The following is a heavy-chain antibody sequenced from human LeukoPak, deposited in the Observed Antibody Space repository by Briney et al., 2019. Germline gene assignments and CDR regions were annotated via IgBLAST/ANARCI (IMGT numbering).Heavy chain of an antibody. CDR2: IYWNDDK. CDR3: AHTRGRSGYYFDFDF. V-gene: IGHV2-5*01. J-gene: IGHJ4*02. Sequence: SGPTLVKPTQTLTLTCTFSGFSLSTSGVGVGWIRQPPGKALEWLALIYWNDDKPYSPSLKSRLTLTRDTSKNQAVLKLTNVDPEDTAIYYCAHTRGRSGYYFDFDFWGQGTLVTVSS. D-gene: IGHD3-22*01. CDR1: GFSLSTSGVG.